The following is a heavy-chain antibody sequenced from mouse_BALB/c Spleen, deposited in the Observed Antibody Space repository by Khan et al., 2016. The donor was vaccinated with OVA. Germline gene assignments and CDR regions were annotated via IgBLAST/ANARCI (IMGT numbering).Heavy chain of an antibody. Sequence: QVQLKESGPGLAAPSQSLSITCTISGFSLTNYGVHWVRQSPGKGLEWLVVIWSDGTTNYNSALNSRLTITKDNSQSQVFLKMNSSQTDDTAIYFCARQPYEHYNIMDYWGQGTPVTVSS. CDR1: GFSLTNYG. CDR3: ARQPYEHYNIMDY. CDR2: IWSDGTT. V-gene: IGHV2-6-1*01. D-gene: IGHD1-1*01. J-gene: IGHJ4*01.